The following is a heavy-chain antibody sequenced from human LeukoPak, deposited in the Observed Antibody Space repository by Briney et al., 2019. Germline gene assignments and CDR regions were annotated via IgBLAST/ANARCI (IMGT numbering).Heavy chain of an antibody. V-gene: IGHV4-38-2*02. CDR2: IYHSGTT. D-gene: IGHD2-8*01. Sequence: SETLSLTCTVPGYSICSGYYWGWIRQPPGKGLEWIGSIYHSGTTRFNPSLKSRVTISVDTSKNQFSLKLNSVTAADTAVYYCARDWGYCINGVCYAFDYWGQGTLVTVSS. J-gene: IGHJ4*02. CDR1: GYSICSGYY. CDR3: ARDWGYCINGVCYAFDY.